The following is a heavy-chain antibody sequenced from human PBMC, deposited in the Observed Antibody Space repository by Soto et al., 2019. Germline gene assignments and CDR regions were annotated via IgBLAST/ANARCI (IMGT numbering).Heavy chain of an antibody. D-gene: IGHD3-22*01. J-gene: IGHJ3*02. CDR1: GFTFTSYW. CDR3: ARGDYHDTSGPFSDAFDI. V-gene: IGHV3-74*01. CDR2: INSDGSST. Sequence: GGSLRLSCATSGFTFTSYWMHWVLQVPGKGLVWVSRINSDGSSTTYADSVKGRFTISRDNAKNTLYLQMNSLRAEDTAVYYCARGDYHDTSGPFSDAFDIWGQGTMVTVSS.